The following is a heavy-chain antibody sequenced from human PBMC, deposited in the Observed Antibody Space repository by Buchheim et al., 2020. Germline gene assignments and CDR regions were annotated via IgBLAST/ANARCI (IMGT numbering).Heavy chain of an antibody. D-gene: IGHD2-2*02. V-gene: IGHV1-46*03. CDR1: GYTFTSYY. CDR2: INPSGGST. CDR3: ASEPPYCSSTSCYTGAWFDP. Sequence: QVQLVQSGAEVKKPGASVKVSCKASGYTFTSYYMHWVRQAPGQGLEWMGIINPSGGSTSYAQKFQGRVTMTRDPSTSTVYMELSSLRSEDTAVYYCASEPPYCSSTSCYTGAWFDPWGQGTL. J-gene: IGHJ5*02.